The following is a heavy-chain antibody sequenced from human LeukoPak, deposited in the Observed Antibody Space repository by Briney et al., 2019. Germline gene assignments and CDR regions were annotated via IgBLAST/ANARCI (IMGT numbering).Heavy chain of an antibody. Sequence: SETLSLTCAISGGSITTYYWSWIRQPPGKGLEWIGYIYYSGNANYSPSLKSRVTMSVDTSKNQFSLRLTSVTAADTAVCYCAKSHRGPGYDYNYYYGMDVWGQGTTVTVSS. CDR2: IYYSGNA. V-gene: IGHV4-59*01. J-gene: IGHJ6*02. CDR1: GGSITTYY. CDR3: AKSHRGPGYDYNYYYGMDV. D-gene: IGHD5-12*01.